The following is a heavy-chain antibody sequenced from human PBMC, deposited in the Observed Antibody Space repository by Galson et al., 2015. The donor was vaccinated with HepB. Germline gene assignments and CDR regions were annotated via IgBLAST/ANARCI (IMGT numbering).Heavy chain of an antibody. CDR2: IIPILGIA. V-gene: IGHV1-69*02. D-gene: IGHD3-10*01. J-gene: IGHJ3*02. CDR1: GGTFSSYT. Sequence: SVKVSCKASGGTFSSYTMSWVRQAPGQGLEWMGRIIPILGIANYAQKFQGRVTITADKSTSTAYMELSSLRSEDTAVYYCARFPRGLGFDAFDIWGQGTMVTVSS. CDR3: ARFPRGLGFDAFDI.